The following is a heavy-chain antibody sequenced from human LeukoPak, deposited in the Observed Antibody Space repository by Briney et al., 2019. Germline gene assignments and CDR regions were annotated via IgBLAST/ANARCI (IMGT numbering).Heavy chain of an antibody. Sequence: ASVKVSCKASGYTFTGYGISWVRQAPGQGLEWMGWISAYNGNTNYAQKLQGRVTMTTDTSTSTAYMELRSLRSDDTAVYYCARVRSPLYCSSTSCYGDYWGQGTLVTVSS. D-gene: IGHD2-2*01. CDR3: ARVRSPLYCSSTSCYGDY. CDR2: ISAYNGNT. CDR1: GYTFTGYG. J-gene: IGHJ4*02. V-gene: IGHV1-18*01.